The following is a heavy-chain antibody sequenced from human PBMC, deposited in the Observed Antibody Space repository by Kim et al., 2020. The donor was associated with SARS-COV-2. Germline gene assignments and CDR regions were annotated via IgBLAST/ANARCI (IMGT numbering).Heavy chain of an antibody. D-gene: IGHD6-6*01. CDR1: GYTFTGYY. J-gene: IGHJ6*03. Sequence: ASVKVSCKASGYTFTGYYMHWVRQAPGQGLEWMGRINPNSGGTNYAQKFQGRVTMTRDTSISTAYMELSRLRSDDTAVYYCARAIAARPHNYYYMDVWGKGTTGTVSS. CDR2: INPNSGGT. CDR3: ARAIAARPHNYYYMDV. V-gene: IGHV1-2*06.